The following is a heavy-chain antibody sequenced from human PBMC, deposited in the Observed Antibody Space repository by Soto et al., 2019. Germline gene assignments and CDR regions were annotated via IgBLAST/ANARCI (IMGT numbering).Heavy chain of an antibody. CDR1: GFTFTNYG. CDR3: ARDLSRGITMIGLEIHY. V-gene: IGHV3-21*01. CDR2: IDARSSYI. D-gene: IGHD3-22*01. Sequence: GGSLRLSCSVSGFTFTNYGMNWVRQAPGKGLEWVSSIDARSSYIYYADSVRDRFTISRDNAENSLYLQLNGLRADDTAVYYCARDLSRGITMIGLEIHYWGQGTLVTVSS. J-gene: IGHJ4*02.